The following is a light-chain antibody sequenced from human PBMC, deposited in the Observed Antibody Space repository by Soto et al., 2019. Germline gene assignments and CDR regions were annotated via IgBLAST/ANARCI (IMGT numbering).Light chain of an antibody. Sequence: DIHMTQSPSTLSVSVLDRGTSGFLASQTISSWLAWYQQKPGKAPKLLIYKASSLESGVPSRFSGSGSGTEFTLTISSLQPHDFATYYCQQYNSYSITFGQGTRLEIK. CDR3: QQYNSYSIT. CDR1: QTISSW. V-gene: IGKV1-5*03. CDR2: KAS. J-gene: IGKJ5*01.